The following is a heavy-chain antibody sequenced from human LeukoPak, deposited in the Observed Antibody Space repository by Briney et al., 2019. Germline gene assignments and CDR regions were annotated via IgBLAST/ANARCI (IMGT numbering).Heavy chain of an antibody. Sequence: PSETLSLTCTVSGGSISSYHWSWLRQPPGKGLEWIGYIYYSGSTNYNPSLKSRVTISVDTSKNQFSLKLSSVTAADTAVYYCARSGSSGYYLYFDYWGQGTLVTVSS. V-gene: IGHV4-59*01. CDR2: IYYSGST. D-gene: IGHD3-22*01. CDR3: ARSGSSGYYLYFDY. CDR1: GGSISSYH. J-gene: IGHJ4*02.